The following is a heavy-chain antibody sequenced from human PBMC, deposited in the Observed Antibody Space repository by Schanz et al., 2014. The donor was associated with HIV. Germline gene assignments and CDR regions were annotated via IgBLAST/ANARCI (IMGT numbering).Heavy chain of an antibody. D-gene: IGHD3-22*01. CDR3: ARGATTYSSGYYYPDY. Sequence: VQLVESGGGLVQPGGSLRLSCAASEFTFSSFAITWVRQPPGKGLEWVAVISYDGSNKYYADSVKGRFTISRDNAKNSLYLQMNSLRDEDTAVYYCARGATTYSSGYYYPDYWGQGTLVTVSS. V-gene: IGHV3-30*03. J-gene: IGHJ4*02. CDR1: EFTFSSFA. CDR2: ISYDGSNK.